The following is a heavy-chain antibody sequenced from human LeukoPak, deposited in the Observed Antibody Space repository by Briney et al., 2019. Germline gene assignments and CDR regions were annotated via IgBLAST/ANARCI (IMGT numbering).Heavy chain of an antibody. CDR1: GFTFSDYY. J-gene: IGHJ6*02. V-gene: IGHV3-11*04. D-gene: IGHD3-10*01. CDR3: ARDRGAAPIYGMDV. Sequence: GGSLRLFCAASGFTFSDYYMTWIRQAPGKGLEWVSYISSSGNAIYYADSVKGRFTISRDNSKNTLYLQMNSLRVEDTAVYYCARDRGAAPIYGMDVWGQGTTVTVSS. CDR2: ISSSGNAI.